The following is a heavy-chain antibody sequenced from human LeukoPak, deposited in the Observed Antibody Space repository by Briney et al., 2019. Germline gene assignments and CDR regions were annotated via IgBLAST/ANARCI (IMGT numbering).Heavy chain of an antibody. V-gene: IGHV3-30*03. CDR3: ASLNDFGVPGMDWFDP. CDR1: GFSFISYG. J-gene: IGHJ5*02. CDR2: ISDDGRRK. D-gene: IGHD3-3*01. Sequence: GGSLRLSCAASGFSFISYGMHWVRQAPGKGLEWVGVISDDGRRKDYADSVKGRFTISRDNSKDTLYLQMNSLRAEDTAVYYCASLNDFGVPGMDWFDPWGQGTLVTVSS.